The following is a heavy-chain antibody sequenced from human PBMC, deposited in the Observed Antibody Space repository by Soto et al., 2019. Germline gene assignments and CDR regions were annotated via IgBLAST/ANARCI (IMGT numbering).Heavy chain of an antibody. CDR3: ACYSGSFGWFHP. CDR1: GFTFSSYS. J-gene: IGHJ5*02. V-gene: IGHV3-21*01. D-gene: IGHD1-26*01. CDR2: ISSSSSYI. Sequence: PGGSLRLSCAASGFTFSSYSMNWVPQAPGKGLEWVSSISSSSSYIYYADSVKGRFTISRDNAMTSLYLQMNSRRAEDTAVYYCACYSGSFGWFHPWAQGTLVTVSS.